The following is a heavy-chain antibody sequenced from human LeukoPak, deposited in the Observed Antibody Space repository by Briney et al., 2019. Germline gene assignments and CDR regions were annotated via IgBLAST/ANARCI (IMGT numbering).Heavy chain of an antibody. D-gene: IGHD6-6*01. Sequence: GGSLRLSCAASGFTFSSYAMVWVRQPAGEGLQWVSVISGSGITTYYARSVKGRFTISRDNSKNTLYLQMNNLRAEDTAIYYCAKTGLYSSSSRGYFDYWGQGTLVTVSS. V-gene: IGHV3-23*01. CDR3: AKTGLYSSSSRGYFDY. J-gene: IGHJ4*02. CDR1: GFTFSSYA. CDR2: ISGSGITT.